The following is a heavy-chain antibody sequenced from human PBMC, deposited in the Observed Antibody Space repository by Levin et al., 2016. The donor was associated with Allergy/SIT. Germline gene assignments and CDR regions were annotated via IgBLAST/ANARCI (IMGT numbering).Heavy chain of an antibody. D-gene: IGHD3-22*01. Sequence: GESLKISCAASGFTFSNYGMHWVRQAPGQGLEWVTFIRYGGNNKYYADSVKGRFTISRDNSKNTLYLQMNSLRSEDTAVYYCAKGADGSGYSAFDIWGQGTMVTVSS. CDR2: IRYGGNNK. CDR1: GFTFSNYG. J-gene: IGHJ3*02. CDR3: AKGADGSGYSAFDI. V-gene: IGHV3-30*02.